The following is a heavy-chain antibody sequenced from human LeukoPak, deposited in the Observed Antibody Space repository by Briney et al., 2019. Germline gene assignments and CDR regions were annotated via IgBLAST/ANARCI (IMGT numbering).Heavy chain of an antibody. Sequence: SETLSLTCTVSGVSISSSSYYWGWIRQPPGKGLEWIGSFYYSGSTYYNPSLKSRVTISVDTSKNQFSLKLSSVTAADTAVYYCARHGVATVNAFDIWGQGTMVTVSS. CDR1: GVSISSSSYY. J-gene: IGHJ3*02. CDR2: FYYSGST. D-gene: IGHD4-11*01. V-gene: IGHV4-39*01. CDR3: ARHGVATVNAFDI.